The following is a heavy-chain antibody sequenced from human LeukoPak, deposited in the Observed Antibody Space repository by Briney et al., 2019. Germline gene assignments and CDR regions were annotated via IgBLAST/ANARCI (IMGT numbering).Heavy chain of an antibody. CDR3: GKSPPWRSSSVDAFDI. Sequence: SSETLSLTCTVSGGSISSYYWSWIRQPPGKGLEWIGYIYTSGSTNYNPSLKSRVTISVDTSKNQFSLKLSSVTAADTAVYYCGKSPPWRSSSVDAFDIWGQGTMVTVSS. J-gene: IGHJ3*02. D-gene: IGHD6-13*01. V-gene: IGHV4-4*09. CDR1: GGSISSYY. CDR2: IYTSGST.